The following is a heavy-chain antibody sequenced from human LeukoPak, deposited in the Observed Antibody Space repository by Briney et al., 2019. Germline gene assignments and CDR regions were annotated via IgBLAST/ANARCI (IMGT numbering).Heavy chain of an antibody. CDR2: ISGSGGST. CDR1: GFTFSSYA. CDR3: AKDHSGGGGYYFGY. V-gene: IGHV3-23*01. Sequence: GGSLRLSCAASGFTFSSYAMSWVRQAPGKGLEWVSAISGSGGSTYYADSVLGRFTVSRDNSKDTLYLQMNSLRAEDTAIYYCAKDHSGGGGYYFGYWGQGTLVTVSS. D-gene: IGHD3-16*01. J-gene: IGHJ4*02.